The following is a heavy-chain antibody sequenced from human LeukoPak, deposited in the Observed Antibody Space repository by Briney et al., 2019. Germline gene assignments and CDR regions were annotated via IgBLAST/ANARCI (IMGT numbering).Heavy chain of an antibody. CDR1: GFTFSSYE. CDR3: ARGFGAVAGRGPFFDY. CDR2: FSSSGSTI. J-gene: IGHJ4*02. V-gene: IGHV3-48*03. D-gene: IGHD6-19*01. Sequence: GGSLRLSCAASGFTFSSYEMNWVRQAPGKGLEWVSYFSSSGSTIYYADSVKGRFTISRDNAKNSLYLQMNSLRAEDTAVYYCARGFGAVAGRGPFFDYWGQGTLVTVSS.